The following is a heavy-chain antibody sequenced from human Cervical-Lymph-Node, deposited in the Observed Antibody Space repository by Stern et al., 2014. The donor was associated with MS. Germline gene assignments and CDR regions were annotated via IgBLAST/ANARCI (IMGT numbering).Heavy chain of an antibody. V-gene: IGHV3-30*18. CDR2: ISYDGSNK. D-gene: IGHD4-17*01. J-gene: IGHJ4*02. CDR1: GFTFSSYG. Sequence: QDQLVQPGGGVVQPGRSLRLSCAASGFTFSSYGMHWVRQAPGKGLEWVAVISYDGSNKYYADSVKGRFTISRDNSKNTLYLQMNSLRAEDTAVYYCAKDSTVTIFDYWGQGTLVTVSS. CDR3: AKDSTVTIFDY.